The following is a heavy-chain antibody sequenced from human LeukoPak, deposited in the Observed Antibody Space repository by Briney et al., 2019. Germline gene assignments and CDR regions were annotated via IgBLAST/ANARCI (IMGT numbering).Heavy chain of an antibody. CDR3: ARTGYCSGGSCYSNFDY. Sequence: SETLSLTCTVSGGSISSGGYSWSWIRQPPGKGLEWIGYIYHSGSTYYNPSLKSRVTISVDRSKNQFSLKLSSVTAADTAVYYCARTGYCSGGSCYSNFDYWGQGTLATVSS. CDR1: GGSISSGGYS. J-gene: IGHJ4*02. V-gene: IGHV4-30-2*01. D-gene: IGHD2-15*01. CDR2: IYHSGST.